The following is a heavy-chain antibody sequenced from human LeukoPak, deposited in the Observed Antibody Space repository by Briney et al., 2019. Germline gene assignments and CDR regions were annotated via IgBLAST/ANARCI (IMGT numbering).Heavy chain of an antibody. D-gene: IGHD3-9*01. CDR3: AKDPGYDILTGYYGPNDAFDI. CDR2: ISDNGGDT. Sequence: GGSLRLSCAASGFTFSTYVMIWVRQAPGKGLEWVSAISDNGGDTYYADSVKGRFTISRDNSKNTLYLQMNSLRAEDTAVYYCAKDPGYDILTGYYGPNDAFDIWGQGTMVTVSS. CDR1: GFTFSTYV. V-gene: IGHV3-23*01. J-gene: IGHJ3*02.